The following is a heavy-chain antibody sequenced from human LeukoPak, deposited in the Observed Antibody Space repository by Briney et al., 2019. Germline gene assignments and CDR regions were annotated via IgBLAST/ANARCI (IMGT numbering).Heavy chain of an antibody. D-gene: IGHD3-3*01. J-gene: IGHJ4*02. CDR3: ARDRDFWSGFHDY. V-gene: IGHV4-61*02. CDR1: GGSISSGSYY. Sequence: SETLSLTCTVSGGSISSGSYYWSWIRQPAGKGLEWIGRIYTSGSTNYNPSLKSRVTISVDTSKNQFSLKLSSVTAADTAVYYCARDRDFWSGFHDYWGQGTLVTVSS. CDR2: IYTSGST.